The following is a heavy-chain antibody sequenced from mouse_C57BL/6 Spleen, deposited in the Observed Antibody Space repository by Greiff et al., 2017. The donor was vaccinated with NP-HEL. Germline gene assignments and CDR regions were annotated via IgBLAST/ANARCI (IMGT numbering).Heavy chain of an antibody. J-gene: IGHJ2*01. CDR2: ISSGGSYT. CDR3: ARRETAYYFDY. CDR1: GFTFSSYG. D-gene: IGHD4-1*01. V-gene: IGHV5-6*02. Sequence: EVKVVESGGDLVKPGGSLKLSCAASGFTFSSYGMSWVRQTPDKRLEWVATISSGGSYTYYPDSVKGRFTISRDNAKNTLYLQMSRLKAEDTAMYYCARRETAYYFDYWGQGTTLTVSS.